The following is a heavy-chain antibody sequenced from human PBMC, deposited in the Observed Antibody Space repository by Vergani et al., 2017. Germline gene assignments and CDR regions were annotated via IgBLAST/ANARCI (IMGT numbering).Heavy chain of an antibody. D-gene: IGHD3-16*01. J-gene: IGHJ6*03. Sequence: QVHLVESGGGVVQPGRSLTLSCVASGFSFRGHGMHWVRQAPGKGLEWVAMISYDGDRRDYGDFAKGRFTISRDSSKTVYLQMNSLRVEDTAMYFCARDKSRRAPPVMGTYYYYMDVWGEGTTVSVSS. CDR2: ISYDGDRR. V-gene: IGHV3-30*03. CDR1: GFSFRGHG. CDR3: ARDKSRRAPPVMGTYYYYMDV.